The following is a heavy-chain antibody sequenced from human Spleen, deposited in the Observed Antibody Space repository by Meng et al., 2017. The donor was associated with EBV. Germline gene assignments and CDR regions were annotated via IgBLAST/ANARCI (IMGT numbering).Heavy chain of an antibody. Sequence: QGQLQQWGPGPFQPSETLSLTCAVYGGSLSGYYWSWIRQPPGKGLEWIGEINHGGGTSYNPSLKSRVTMSLDTSMNHFSLKLTSVTAADTAVYYCARDAIAVASDTINSASYFDYWGQGTLVTVSS. D-gene: IGHD2-2*01. CDR2: INHGGGT. CDR3: ARDAIAVASDTINSASYFDY. CDR1: GGSLSGYY. J-gene: IGHJ4*02. V-gene: IGHV4-34*01.